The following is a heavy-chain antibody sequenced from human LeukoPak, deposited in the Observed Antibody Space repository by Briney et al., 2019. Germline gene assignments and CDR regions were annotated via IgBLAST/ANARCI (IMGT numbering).Heavy chain of an antibody. CDR3: ARDMLLEDAFDI. Sequence: PGGSLRLSCEVSGFTFDYHAINWVRQAPGKGLEWDANINWNGGSTGYGDSVKGRFTISRDNTKNSVFLQMHSLRGDDTALYYCARDMLLEDAFDIWGQGTMVIVSS. D-gene: IGHD3-10*02. CDR1: GFTFDYHA. J-gene: IGHJ3*02. CDR2: INWNGGST. V-gene: IGHV3-20*04.